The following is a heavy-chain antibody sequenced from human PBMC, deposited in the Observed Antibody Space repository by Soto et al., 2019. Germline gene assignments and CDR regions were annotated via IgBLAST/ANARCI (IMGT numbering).Heavy chain of an antibody. CDR2: MNPNSGNT. J-gene: IGHJ6*02. V-gene: IGHV1-8*01. Sequence: GASVKVTSKSSGYTLTSYDLNWLRQATGQGLEWMGWMNPNSGNTGYAQKFQGRVTMTRNTSISTAYMELSSLRSEDTAVYYCARGMAGDYDSSGPDCDYYYYGMDVWGQGTTVNVSS. CDR1: GYTLTSYD. D-gene: IGHD3-22*01. CDR3: ARGMAGDYDSSGPDCDYYYYGMDV.